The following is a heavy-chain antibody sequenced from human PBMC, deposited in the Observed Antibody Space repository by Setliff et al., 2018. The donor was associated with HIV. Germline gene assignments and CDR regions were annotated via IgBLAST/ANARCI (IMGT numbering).Heavy chain of an antibody. J-gene: IGHJ3*02. Sequence: GESLKISCAASGFTFSYFAMHWVRQAPGKGLEWVAVISYDGNVKYYADSVKGRFTISRDNSKNTLYVQMNSLRPEDTAVYYCAREPTYYYESSGPYDAFDIWGQGTRVTV. CDR3: AREPTYYYESSGPYDAFDI. D-gene: IGHD3-22*01. V-gene: IGHV3-30*04. CDR2: ISYDGNVK. CDR1: GFTFSYFA.